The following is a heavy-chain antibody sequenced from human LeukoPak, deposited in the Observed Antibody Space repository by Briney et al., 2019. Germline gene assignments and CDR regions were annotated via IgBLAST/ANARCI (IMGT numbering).Heavy chain of an antibody. J-gene: IGHJ4*02. CDR2: INPNSGGT. CDR3: AREIGYCSSTSCSGFDY. V-gene: IGHV1-2*02. D-gene: IGHD2-2*01. CDR1: GYTFTGYY. Sequence: ASVKVSCKASGYTFTGYYMHWVRQAPGQGLEWMGWINPNSGGTNYAQKFQGRVTMTRDTSISTAYMELSRLRSDDTAVYYCAREIGYCSSTSCSGFDYWAREPWSPSP.